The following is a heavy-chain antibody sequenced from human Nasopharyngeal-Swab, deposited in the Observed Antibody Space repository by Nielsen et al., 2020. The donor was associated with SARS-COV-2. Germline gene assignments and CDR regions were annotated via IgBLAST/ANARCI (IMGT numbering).Heavy chain of an antibody. Sequence: WVRQVPGQGLEWMGWINTNTGNPTYAQGFTGRFVFSLDTSVSTAYLQISSLKAEDTAVYYCARVNVVYYYYGMDVWGQGTTVTVSS. V-gene: IGHV7-4-1*02. CDR3: ARVNVVYYYYGMDV. J-gene: IGHJ6*02. D-gene: IGHD2-15*01. CDR2: INTNTGNP.